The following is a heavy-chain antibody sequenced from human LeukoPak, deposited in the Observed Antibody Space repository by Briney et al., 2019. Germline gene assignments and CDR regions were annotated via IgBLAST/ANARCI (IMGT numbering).Heavy chain of an antibody. D-gene: IGHD1-26*01. Sequence: GGSLRLSCAASGFTVSSNYMSWVRQPPGKGLEWVSIISPSGTTSYADSVKGRFTISRDNSRNTLYLQMNSLRAEDTAVYYCATRGAPGYYYGMDVWGQGTTVTVSS. V-gene: IGHV3-66*01. J-gene: IGHJ6*02. CDR3: ATRGAPGYYYGMDV. CDR2: ISPSGTT. CDR1: GFTVSSNY.